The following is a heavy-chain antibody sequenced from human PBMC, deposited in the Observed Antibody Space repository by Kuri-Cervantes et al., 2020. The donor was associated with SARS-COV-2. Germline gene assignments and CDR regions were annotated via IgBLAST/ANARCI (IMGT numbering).Heavy chain of an antibody. CDR3: ARGRIVGARCYYYYMDV. CDR1: GGTFSSYA. CDR2: IIPIFGTA. Sequence: SVKVSCKASGGTFSSYAISWVRQAPGQGLEWMGGIIPIFGTANYAQKFQGRVTITTDESTSTAYMELSSLRSEDTAVYYCARGRIVGARCYYYYMDVWGKGTTVTVSS. J-gene: IGHJ6*03. D-gene: IGHD1-26*01. V-gene: IGHV1-69*05.